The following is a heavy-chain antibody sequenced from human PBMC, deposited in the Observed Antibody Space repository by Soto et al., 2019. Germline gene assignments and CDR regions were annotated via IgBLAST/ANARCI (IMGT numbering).Heavy chain of an antibody. J-gene: IGHJ5*02. CDR2: IWYDGSNK. Sequence: GGSLRLSCAASGFTFSSYGMHWVRQAPGKGLEWVAVIWYDGSNKYYADSVKGRFTISRDNSKNTLYLQMNSLRAEDTAVYYCARMFRDNWFDPWGQGTLVTVSS. D-gene: IGHD3-10*02. V-gene: IGHV3-33*01. CDR3: ARMFRDNWFDP. CDR1: GFTFSSYG.